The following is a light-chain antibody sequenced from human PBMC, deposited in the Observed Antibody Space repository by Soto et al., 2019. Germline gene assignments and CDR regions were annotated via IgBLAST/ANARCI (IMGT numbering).Light chain of an antibody. V-gene: IGLV2-14*01. CDR1: NSDVGGRFNY. Sequence: QSALTQPASVSGSPGQSITISCTTTNSDVGGRFNYVSWYQQHPGKAPKLIIYDVAYRPSGVSDRFSGSKSGYTASLTISGLQAEDEADYYCSSYAKSDSWVFGGGPKVTVL. J-gene: IGLJ3*02. CDR2: DVA. CDR3: SSYAKSDSWV.